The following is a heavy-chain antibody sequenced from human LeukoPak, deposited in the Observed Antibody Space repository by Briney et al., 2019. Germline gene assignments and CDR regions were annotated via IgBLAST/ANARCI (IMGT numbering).Heavy chain of an antibody. Sequence: GGSLRLSCAASGFTFSSYSMNWVRQAPGKGLEWVSSISSSSSYIYYADSVKGRFIISRDNAKNSLYLQMNSLRAEDTAVYYCARVWEGIGGYCSGGSCYSIDYWGQGTLVTVSS. J-gene: IGHJ4*02. CDR3: ARVWEGIGGYCSGGSCYSIDY. CDR2: ISSSSSYI. D-gene: IGHD2-15*01. V-gene: IGHV3-21*01. CDR1: GFTFSSYS.